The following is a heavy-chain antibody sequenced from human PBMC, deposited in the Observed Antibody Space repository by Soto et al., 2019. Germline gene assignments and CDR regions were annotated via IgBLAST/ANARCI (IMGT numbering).Heavy chain of an antibody. CDR1: GFTFSTAW. Sequence: AGGSLRLSCAASGFTFSTAWMTWVRQAPGRGLEWVARIKTTSDGGTIHYAAPVKGRFTISRDDSKDTLFLQMNSLKIEDTALYYCIRDGPDVRAYWGQRTQVTVSS. D-gene: IGHD4-17*01. CDR3: IRDGPDVRAY. CDR2: IKTTSDGGTI. V-gene: IGHV3-15*01. J-gene: IGHJ4*02.